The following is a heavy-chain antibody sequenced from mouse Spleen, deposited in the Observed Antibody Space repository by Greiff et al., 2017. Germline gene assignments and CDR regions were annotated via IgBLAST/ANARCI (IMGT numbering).Heavy chain of an antibody. CDR3: ARVHGSSYGWFAY. J-gene: IGHJ3*01. CDR1: GYSFTGYY. CDR2: ISCYNGAT. Sequence: LVKTGASVKISCKASGYSFTGYYMHWVKQSHGKSLEWMGYISCYNGATSYNQKFKGKATFTVDTSSSTAYMQFNSLTSEDSAVYYCARVHGSSYGWFAYWGQGTLVTVSA. V-gene: IGHV1S34*01. D-gene: IGHD1-1*01.